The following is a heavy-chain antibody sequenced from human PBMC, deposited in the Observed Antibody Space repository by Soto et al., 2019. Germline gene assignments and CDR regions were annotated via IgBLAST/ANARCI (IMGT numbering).Heavy chain of an antibody. CDR2: IYTSGST. J-gene: IGHJ4*02. CDR1: GGSISSYY. Sequence: SETLSLTCTVSGGSISSYYWSWIRQPAGKGLEWIGRIYTSGSTNYNPSLKSRVTMSVDTSKNQFSLKLSSVTAADTAVYYCARCSDDSSGYYQDYWGQGTLVTVSS. D-gene: IGHD3-22*01. V-gene: IGHV4-4*07. CDR3: ARCSDDSSGYYQDY.